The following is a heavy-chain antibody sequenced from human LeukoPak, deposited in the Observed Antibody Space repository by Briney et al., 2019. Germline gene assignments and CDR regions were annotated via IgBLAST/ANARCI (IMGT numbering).Heavy chain of an antibody. Sequence: SGGSLRDSCAASGFSFSTYWMNWVRQPPGKGLEWVANIMGDGSEKYYVDSVKGRFTISRDNAKNSLYLQMNSLRAEDTAVYYCARDPSRGYSYGYGDSWGQGSLVLVSS. V-gene: IGHV3-7*01. D-gene: IGHD5-18*01. CDR1: GFSFSTYW. CDR3: ARDPSRGYSYGYGDS. J-gene: IGHJ4*02. CDR2: IMGDGSEK.